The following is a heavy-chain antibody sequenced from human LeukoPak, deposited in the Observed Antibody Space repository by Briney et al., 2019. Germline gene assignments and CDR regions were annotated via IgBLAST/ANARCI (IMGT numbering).Heavy chain of an antibody. V-gene: IGHV3-23*01. Sequence: GGSLRLSCAASGFTLSSYAMSWVRQAPGKGLEWVSAISVSGNTYHADSVKGRFTISRDNSKNTLYLQMNSLRAEDTAVYYCAKGAGDYVLNYYYYMDVWGKGTTVTISS. CDR1: GFTLSSYA. J-gene: IGHJ6*03. D-gene: IGHD4-17*01. CDR3: AKGAGDYVLNYYYYMDV. CDR2: ISVSGNT.